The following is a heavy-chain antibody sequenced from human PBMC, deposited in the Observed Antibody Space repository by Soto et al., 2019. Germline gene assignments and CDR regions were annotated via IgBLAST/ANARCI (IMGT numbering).Heavy chain of an antibody. CDR3: AILVAYYQPLDP. V-gene: IGHV4-59*08. CDR1: GGSISPYY. CDR2: IYYAGTS. Sequence: QVQLQESGPGLVHPSETLSLTCTVSGGSISPYYWTWIRQPPGKGLEWVGYIYYAGTSSYNPALKSRVTITLVTSKGQISQRLTSVTAADTAVYYCAILVAYYQPLDPWGPGTLITFSS. D-gene: IGHD2-2*01. J-gene: IGHJ5*02.